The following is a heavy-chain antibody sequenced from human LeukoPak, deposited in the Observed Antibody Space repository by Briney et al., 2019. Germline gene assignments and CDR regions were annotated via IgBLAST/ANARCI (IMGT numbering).Heavy chain of an antibody. V-gene: IGHV4-31*03. CDR2: IYYSGST. CDR3: AREEIVVVSAASTYNWFDP. J-gene: IGHJ5*02. CDR1: GGSISSGGYY. D-gene: IGHD2-2*01. Sequence: SETLSLTCTVSGGSISSGGYYWSWIRQHPGKGLEWIGYIYYSGSTYYNPSLKSRVTISVDTSKNQFSLKLSSVTAADTAVYYCAREEIVVVSAASTYNWFDPWGQGTLVTVSS.